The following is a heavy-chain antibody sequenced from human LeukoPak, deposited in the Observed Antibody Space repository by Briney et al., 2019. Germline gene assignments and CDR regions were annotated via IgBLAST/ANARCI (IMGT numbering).Heavy chain of an antibody. J-gene: IGHJ4*02. CDR2: VSYDGSNK. CDR1: GFIFSNYG. D-gene: IGHD1-1*01. CDR3: AKAETMTQRGYFDY. Sequence: QTGGSLRLSCAASGFIFSNYGMHWVRQAPGKGLERVAVVSYDGSNKYYAGSVKGRFTISRDNSKNTLSLQMRSLRAEDTAVYYCAKAETMTQRGYFDYWGQGTLVTVSS. V-gene: IGHV3-30*18.